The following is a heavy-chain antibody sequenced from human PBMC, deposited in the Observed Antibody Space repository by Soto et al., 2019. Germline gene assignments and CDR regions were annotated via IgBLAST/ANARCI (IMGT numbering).Heavy chain of an antibody. D-gene: IGHD1-1*01. CDR1: GVSINSGGYY. V-gene: IGHV4-31*03. CDR3: ARGSQLERDALDI. CDR2: IYYTGHT. Sequence: QVQLQESGPGLVKPSQTLSLTCSVSGVSINSGGYYWSWIRLHPGKGLEWIGYIYYTGHTFYNASLKSRVAMSLDTSKNQFFLKLSSVTAADTAVYYCARGSQLERDALDIWGQGTMVTVSS. J-gene: IGHJ3*02.